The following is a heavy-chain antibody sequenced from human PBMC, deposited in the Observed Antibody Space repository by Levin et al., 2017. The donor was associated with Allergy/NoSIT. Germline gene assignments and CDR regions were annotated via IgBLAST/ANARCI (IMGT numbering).Heavy chain of an antibody. CDR1: GFTFSSYA. D-gene: IGHD1-7*01. J-gene: IGHJ4*02. CDR2: ISYDGSNK. V-gene: IGHV3-30-3*01. CDR3: ARKWNSYYFDY. Sequence: SCAASGFTFSSYAMHWVRQAPGKGLEWVAVISYDGSNKYYADSVKGRFTISRDNSKNTLYLQMNSLRAEDTAVYYCARKWNSYYFDYWGQGTLVTVSS.